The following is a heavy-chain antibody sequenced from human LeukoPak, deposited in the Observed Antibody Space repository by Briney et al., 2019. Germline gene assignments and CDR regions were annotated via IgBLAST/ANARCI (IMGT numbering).Heavy chain of an antibody. CDR1: GGSFSGYY. D-gene: IGHD5-18*01. CDR2: INHSGST. Sequence: PSDTLSLTCAVYGGSFSGYYWSWIRQPPGKGLEGIGEINHSGSTNYNPSLKSRVTISVDTSKNQFSLKLSSVTAADTAVYYCARADQYSYGYFDYWGQGTLVTVSS. J-gene: IGHJ4*02. CDR3: ARADQYSYGYFDY. V-gene: IGHV4-34*01.